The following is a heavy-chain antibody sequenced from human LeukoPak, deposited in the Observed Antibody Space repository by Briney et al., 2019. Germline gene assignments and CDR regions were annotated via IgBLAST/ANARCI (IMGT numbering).Heavy chain of an antibody. CDR1: GFTFSSYA. CDR2: ISYHGDIT. J-gene: IGHJ4*02. D-gene: IGHD3-10*01. CDR3: ARDSTYYYDSGSSGPHYFDF. V-gene: IGHV3-30*01. Sequence: GGSLRLSCAASGFTFSSYAMHWVRQAPGKGLEWVALISYHGDITYYADSVKGRFTFSRENSKTTLFVQLNSLREEDTAVYYCARDSTYYYDSGSSGPHYFDFWGQGTLVTVSS.